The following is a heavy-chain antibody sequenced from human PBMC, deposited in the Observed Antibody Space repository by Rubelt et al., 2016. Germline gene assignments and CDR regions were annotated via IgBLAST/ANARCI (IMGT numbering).Heavy chain of an antibody. D-gene: IGHD2-15*01. J-gene: IGHJ4*02. CDR2: INAGNGNT. CDR1: GYTFTSNA. V-gene: IGHV1-3*01. CDR3: ARGAYCNGGSCPIDY. Sequence: QVQLVQSGAEVKKPGASVRVSCKASGYTFTSNAIHWVRQAPGQRLEWMGWINAGNGNTKYSQNFQGRVTMTTDTSTSTAYMGLGSLRSDDTAVYYCARGAYCNGGSCPIDYWGQGTLVTVSS.